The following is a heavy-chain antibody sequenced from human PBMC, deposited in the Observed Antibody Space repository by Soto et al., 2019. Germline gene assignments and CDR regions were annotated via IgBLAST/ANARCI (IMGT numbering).Heavy chain of an antibody. CDR2: IDPSDSYT. CDR1: GGSFTSYW. D-gene: IGHD2-2*01. V-gene: IGHV5-10-1*01. Sequence: PXESLKISCKGSGGSFTSYWISWVRQMPGKGLEWMGRIDPSDSYTNYSPSFQGHVTISADKSISTAYLQWSSLKASDTAMYYCARTLLRPYYYYYGMDVWGQGTTVTVSS. J-gene: IGHJ6*02. CDR3: ARTLLRPYYYYYGMDV.